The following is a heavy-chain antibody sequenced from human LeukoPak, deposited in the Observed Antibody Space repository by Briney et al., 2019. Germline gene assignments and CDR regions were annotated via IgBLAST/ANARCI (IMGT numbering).Heavy chain of an antibody. CDR2: LYPSGST. CDR3: AKPRETPNIVVVPAAIRGGMDV. J-gene: IGHJ6*02. Sequence: SETLSLTCSVSGGSINSGYWSWIRQPPGKGLEWIGLLYPSGSTNYNPSLKSRVTISVDTSRTQFSLKLSSMTAADTAVYYCAKPRETPNIVVVPAAIRGGMDVWGQGTTVTVSS. D-gene: IGHD2-2*01. V-gene: IGHV4-59*01. CDR1: GGSINSGY.